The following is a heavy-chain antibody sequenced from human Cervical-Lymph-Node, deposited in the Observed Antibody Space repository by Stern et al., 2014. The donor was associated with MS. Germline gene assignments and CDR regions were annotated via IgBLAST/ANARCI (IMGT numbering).Heavy chain of an antibody. Sequence: EVQLVQSGAEVKKPGESLKIACKGSGYSFSSYWIAWVRQMPGKGLEWMGLIFPSDPETRSSPSFEGQVTISVDKSTRTAYLHWSSLKASDTARYYCGREVALTAGLLGFWGQGTQVIVS. CDR2: IFPSDPET. V-gene: IGHV5-51*01. J-gene: IGHJ4*02. D-gene: IGHD3-22*01. CDR1: GYSFSSYW. CDR3: GREVALTAGLLGF.